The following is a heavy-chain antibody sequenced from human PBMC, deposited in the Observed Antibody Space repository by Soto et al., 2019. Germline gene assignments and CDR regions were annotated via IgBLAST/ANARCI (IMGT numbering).Heavy chain of an antibody. CDR3: ARHGGGGDSSSWYGTYFQH. CDR1: GGSISSYY. Sequence: SETLSLTCTVSGGSISSYYWSWIRQPPGKGLEWIGYIYYSGSTNYNPTLKSRVTISVDTSKNQFSLKLSSVTAADTAVYYWARHGGGGDSSSWYGTYFQHWGQGTLVTVSS. J-gene: IGHJ1*01. CDR2: IYYSGST. D-gene: IGHD6-13*01. V-gene: IGHV4-59*08.